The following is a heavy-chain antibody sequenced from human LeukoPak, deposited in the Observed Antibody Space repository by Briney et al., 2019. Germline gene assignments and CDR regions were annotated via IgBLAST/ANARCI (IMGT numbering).Heavy chain of an antibody. Sequence: GGSLTLSCAASGFALSRYCMNWIRQAPGKGLELVSYISSSSTIIYYADSVKGRFTISRDNAKNSLFLQMNSLRDEDTAVYYCAGVDRDGHNSGTPYYSYGMDVWGQGTTVIVSS. CDR2: ISSSSTII. V-gene: IGHV3-48*02. CDR3: AGVDRDGHNSGTPYYSYGMDV. CDR1: GFALSRYC. D-gene: IGHD5-24*01. J-gene: IGHJ6*02.